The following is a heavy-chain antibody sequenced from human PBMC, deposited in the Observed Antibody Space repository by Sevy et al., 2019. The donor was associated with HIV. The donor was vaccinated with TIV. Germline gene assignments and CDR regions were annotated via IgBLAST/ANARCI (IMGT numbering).Heavy chain of an antibody. D-gene: IGHD3-22*01. CDR3: ARGLPYYYDSSGPYYYGMDV. Sequence: ASVKVSCKASGYTFTGYYMHWVRQAPGQGLEWMVWINPNSGGTNYAQKFQGRVTMTRDTSISTAYMELSRLRSDDTAVYYCARGLPYYYDSSGPYYYGMDVWGQGTTVTVSS. CDR1: GYTFTGYY. CDR2: INPNSGGT. V-gene: IGHV1-2*02. J-gene: IGHJ6*02.